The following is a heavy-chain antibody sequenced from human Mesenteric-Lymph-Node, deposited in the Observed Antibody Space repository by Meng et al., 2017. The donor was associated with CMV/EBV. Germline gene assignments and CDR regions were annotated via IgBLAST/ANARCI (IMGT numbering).Heavy chain of an antibody. J-gene: IGHJ6*02. Sequence: ASVKVSCKASGGTFSSYAISWVRQAPGQGLEWMGWISAYNGNTNYAQKLQGRVTMTTDTSTSTAYMELRSLRSDDTAVYYCARLLRYDFWSGLLEFYYGMDVWGQGTTVTVSS. D-gene: IGHD3/OR15-3a*01. CDR2: ISAYNGNT. CDR3: ARLLRYDFWSGLLEFYYGMDV. V-gene: IGHV1-18*01. CDR1: GGTFSSYA.